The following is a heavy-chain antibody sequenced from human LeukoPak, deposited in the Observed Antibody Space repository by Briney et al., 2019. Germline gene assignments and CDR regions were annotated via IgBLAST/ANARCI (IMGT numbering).Heavy chain of an antibody. V-gene: IGHV4-59*12. CDR2: VYYTGST. CDR1: GGTLNSFY. Sequence: PSETLSLTCTVSGGTLNSFYWSWIRQPPGKGLEWIGYVYYTGSTDYNPSLKSRVTMSVDTSQNQFSLKLTSVTAADTAVYYCARDNPGDYYYYYGMDVWGQGTTVTVSS. J-gene: IGHJ6*02. CDR3: ARDNPGDYYYYYGMDV. D-gene: IGHD1-14*01.